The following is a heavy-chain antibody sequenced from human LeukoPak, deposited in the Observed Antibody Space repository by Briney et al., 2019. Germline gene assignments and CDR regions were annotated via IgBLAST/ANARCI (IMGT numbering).Heavy chain of an antibody. CDR3: AKCALGDYVGPHDY. V-gene: IGHV3-23*01. J-gene: IGHJ4*02. Sequence: GGSLRLSCAASGFTFSTYAMTWVRHAPGKGLGWVSTISGSGGSAHYADSVKGRFIISGGTSKNTVYLLMNSLRAEDTGVYYCAKCALGDYVGPHDYWGQGALVTVS. CDR2: ISGSGGSA. D-gene: IGHD4-17*01. CDR1: GFTFSTYA.